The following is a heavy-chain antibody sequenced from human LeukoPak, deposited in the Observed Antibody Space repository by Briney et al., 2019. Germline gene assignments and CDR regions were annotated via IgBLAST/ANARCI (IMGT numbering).Heavy chain of an antibody. CDR1: GFPFDRNW. Sequence: GGSLRLSCVASGFPFDRNWMSWFRKAPGKGLKWVANIKHDGSEKNFVDSVKGRFTISRDNAENSLFLQMNSLRADDTAVYFCARQPIYEAYFDFWGQGTLVTVSS. V-gene: IGHV3-7*01. CDR2: IKHDGSEK. CDR3: ARQPIYEAYFDF. J-gene: IGHJ4*02. D-gene: IGHD3-16*01.